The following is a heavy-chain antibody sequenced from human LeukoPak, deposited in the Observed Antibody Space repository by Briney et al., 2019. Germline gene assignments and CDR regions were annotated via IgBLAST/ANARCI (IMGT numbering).Heavy chain of an antibody. V-gene: IGHV4-59*08. CDR2: IYYSGST. D-gene: IGHD5-12*01. Sequence: SETLSLTCTVTGGPIRSFYWSWIRQSPGKGMEWIGSIYYSGSTNYNPSLRSRVTMSVDTSKNHFSLKLSSVTAADTAMYYCARHGRDIILGYWGQGTLVTVSS. CDR3: ARHGRDIILGY. CDR1: GGPIRSFY. J-gene: IGHJ4*02.